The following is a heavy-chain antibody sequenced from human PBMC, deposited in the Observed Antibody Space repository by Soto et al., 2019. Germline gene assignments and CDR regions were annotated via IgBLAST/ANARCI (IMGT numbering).Heavy chain of an antibody. D-gene: IGHD3-10*01. J-gene: IGHJ4*02. CDR1: GYTFSNYD. CDR3: AKVSRKGSAIDFDY. Sequence: QVQLVQSGAELKKPGASVKVSCKASGYTFSNYDMNWVRQATGQGPEWIGWVNPNNGDTGYAQKFQGRVTLTTDISTTTAYMELNSLRSEDTAIYYFAKVSRKGSAIDFDYWGQGTLITVSS. CDR2: VNPNNGDT. V-gene: IGHV1-8*01.